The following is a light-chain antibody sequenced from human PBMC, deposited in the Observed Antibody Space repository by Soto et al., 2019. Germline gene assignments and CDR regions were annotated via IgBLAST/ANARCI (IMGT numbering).Light chain of an antibody. CDR1: QAVRSN. J-gene: IGKJ1*01. CDR2: GSS. V-gene: IGKV3-15*01. CDR3: QQYNDWPLT. Sequence: EIVMTQSPATLSVSPGERATLSCRASQAVRSNIAWYQQKPGQAPRLVIYGSSPRATGFPARFSGSGSGTEFTLTISSLQSEDFALYYCQQYNDWPLTFGQGTRVEIK.